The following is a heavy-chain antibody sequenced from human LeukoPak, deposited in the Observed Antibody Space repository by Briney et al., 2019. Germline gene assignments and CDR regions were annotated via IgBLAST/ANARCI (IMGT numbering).Heavy chain of an antibody. Sequence: GGSLRLSCAASGFTFSSYGMNWVRQAPGKGLEWISGISPSGGGTYYADSVKGRFTISRDSAKNSLYLQMSSLRAEDTAVYYCATSKYSGSYWGQGTLVTVSS. J-gene: IGHJ4*02. V-gene: IGHV3-23*01. CDR1: GFTFSSYG. CDR2: ISPSGGGT. D-gene: IGHD1-26*01. CDR3: ATSKYSGSY.